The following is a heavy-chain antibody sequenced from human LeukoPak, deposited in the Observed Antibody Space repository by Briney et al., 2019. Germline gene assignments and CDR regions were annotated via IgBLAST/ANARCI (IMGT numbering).Heavy chain of an antibody. Sequence: SGPTLVKPTQTLTLTCTFSGFSLTTRGVGVGWIRQPPGKALEWLALIYWDDDKRYSPSLKTRLTITKETSKNQVVLTVTNMDPVDTATYYCAHSKRHFSSPSLDYWGQGTLVTVSS. D-gene: IGHD2-2*01. J-gene: IGHJ4*02. V-gene: IGHV2-5*02. CDR3: AHSKRHFSSPSLDY. CDR1: GFSLTTRGVG. CDR2: IYWDDDK.